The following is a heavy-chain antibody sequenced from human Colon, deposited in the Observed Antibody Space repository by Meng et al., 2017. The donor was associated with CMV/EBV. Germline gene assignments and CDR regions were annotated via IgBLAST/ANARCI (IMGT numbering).Heavy chain of an antibody. CDR2: IYYTGND. J-gene: IGHJ2*01. V-gene: IGHV4-39*07. CDR1: GDSISGRSYY. CDR3: ARMALHWYFDL. D-gene: IGHD5-24*01. Sequence: QLQGPGPGLVNPSQTLSLTCTVPGDSISGRSYYWGWIRQPPGKGLEWIASIYYTGNDYHNPSLKSRVTISIDTSNNQFSLRLTSVTAADTAVYYCARMALHWYFDLWGRGTLVTVSS.